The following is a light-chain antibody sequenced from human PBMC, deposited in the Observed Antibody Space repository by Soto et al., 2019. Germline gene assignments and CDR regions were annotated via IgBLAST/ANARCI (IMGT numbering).Light chain of an antibody. V-gene: IGKV1-9*01. J-gene: IGKJ3*01. Sequence: IQLTQSPCSLSASVGDRVTITCRASQGISSYLAWYQQKPGKAPKLLIYAASTLQSGVPSRFSGSGSGTDFTLTISSLQPEDFATYYCQQLNSYPPFTFGPGTKVDIK. CDR1: QGISSY. CDR2: AAS. CDR3: QQLNSYPPFT.